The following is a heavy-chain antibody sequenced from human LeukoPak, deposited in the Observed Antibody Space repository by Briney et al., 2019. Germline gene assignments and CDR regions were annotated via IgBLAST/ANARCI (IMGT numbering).Heavy chain of an antibody. J-gene: IGHJ3*02. CDR3: ARVGYYDSSGYRAFDI. V-gene: IGHV3-21*01. CDR2: ISSSSSYI. D-gene: IGHD3-22*01. CDR1: GFTFSSYS. Sequence: GGSLRLSCAASGFTFSSYSMNWVRQAPGKGLEWVSSISSSSSYIYYADSVKGRFTISRDNAKNSLYLQMNSLRAEDTAVYYCARVGYYDSSGYRAFDIWGQGTMVTVS.